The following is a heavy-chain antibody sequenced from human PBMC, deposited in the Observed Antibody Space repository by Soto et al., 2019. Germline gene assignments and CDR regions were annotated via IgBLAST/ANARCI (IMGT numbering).Heavy chain of an antibody. D-gene: IGHD1-7*01. Sequence: QVQLQESGPGLVKPSEILSLTCTVSGGSISSYYWSWIRQPPGKGLEWIGYIYYSGSTNYNPSLKSRVTISVDTSKNQFSLKLSSVTAADTAVYYCAREGLTGTIGLYYYYGMDVWGQGTTVTVSS. CDR1: GGSISSYY. V-gene: IGHV4-59*01. CDR3: AREGLTGTIGLYYYYGMDV. CDR2: IYYSGST. J-gene: IGHJ6*02.